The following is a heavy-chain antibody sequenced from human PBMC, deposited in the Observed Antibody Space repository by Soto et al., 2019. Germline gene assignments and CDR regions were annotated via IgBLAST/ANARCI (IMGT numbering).Heavy chain of an antibody. CDR1: GGSISSSNW. J-gene: IGHJ6*02. Sequence: SETLSLTCAVSGGSISSSNWWSWVRQPPGKGLEWIGEIYHSGSTNYNPSLKSRVTISVDKSKNQFSLKLSSVTAADTAVYYCARDYYYGSGSYYKRPHRYGMDVWGQGTTVTVSS. V-gene: IGHV4-4*02. CDR2: IYHSGST. D-gene: IGHD3-10*01. CDR3: ARDYYYGSGSYYKRPHRYGMDV.